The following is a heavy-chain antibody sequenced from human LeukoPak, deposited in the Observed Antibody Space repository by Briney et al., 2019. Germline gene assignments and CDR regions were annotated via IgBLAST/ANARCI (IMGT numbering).Heavy chain of an antibody. CDR2: IYYSGST. CDR1: GSSISSSSYY. Sequence: PSETLSLTCTVSGSSISSSSYYWVWIRQPPGKGLEWIGSIYYSGSTYYSPPLKSRVTISVDTSKNQFSLKLRSVTAADTAVYYCARDRQQLVRGDYFDYWGQGTLVTVSS. D-gene: IGHD6-13*01. V-gene: IGHV4-39*07. J-gene: IGHJ4*02. CDR3: ARDRQQLVRGDYFDY.